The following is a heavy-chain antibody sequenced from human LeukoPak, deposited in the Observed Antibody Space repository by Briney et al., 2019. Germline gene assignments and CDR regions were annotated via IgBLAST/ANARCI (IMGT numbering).Heavy chain of an antibody. CDR1: GFTFDDYG. CDR2: INWNGGST. CDR3: ARYSSSWYPGDYYYGMDV. V-gene: IGHV3-20*01. Sequence: GGSLRLSCAASGFTFDDYGMSWVRQAPGKGLEWDSGINWNGGSTGYAGSVKGRFTISRDNAKNSLYLQMNSLRAEDTALYHCARYSSSWYPGDYYYGMDVWGQGTTVTVSS. J-gene: IGHJ6*02. D-gene: IGHD6-13*01.